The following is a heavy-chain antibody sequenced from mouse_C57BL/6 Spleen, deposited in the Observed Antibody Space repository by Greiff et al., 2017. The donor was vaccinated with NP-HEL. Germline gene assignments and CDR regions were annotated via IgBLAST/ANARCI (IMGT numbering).Heavy chain of an antibody. J-gene: IGHJ2*01. CDR3: ARNYGSSYLDY. V-gene: IGHV1-82*01. CDR2: IYPGDGDT. CDR1: GYAFSSSW. Sequence: LQESGPELVKPGASVKISCKASGYAFSSSWMNWVKQRPGKGLEWIGRIYPGDGDTNYNGKFKGKATLTADKSSSTAYMQLSSLTSEDSAVYLCARNYGSSYLDYWGQGTTLTVSS. D-gene: IGHD1-1*01.